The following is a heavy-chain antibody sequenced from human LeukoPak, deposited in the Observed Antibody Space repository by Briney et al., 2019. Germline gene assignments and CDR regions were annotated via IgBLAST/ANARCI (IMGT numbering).Heavy chain of an antibody. CDR2: IIPIFGTA. D-gene: IGHD6-6*01. V-gene: IGHV1-69*13. J-gene: IGHJ6*03. CDR3: AGFSSSSPYYYYYYMDV. Sequence: ASVKVSCKASGGTFSSYAISWVRQAPGQGFEWMGGIIPIFGTANYAQKFQGRVTITADESTSTAYMELSSLRSEDTAVYYCAGFSSSSPYYYYYYMDVWGKGTTVTVSS. CDR1: GGTFSSYA.